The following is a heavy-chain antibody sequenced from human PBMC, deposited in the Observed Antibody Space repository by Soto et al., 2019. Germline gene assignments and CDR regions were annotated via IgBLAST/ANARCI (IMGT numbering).Heavy chain of an antibody. J-gene: IGHJ4*02. V-gene: IGHV1-24*01. CDR2: FDPEDGET. D-gene: IGHD4-17*01. Sequence: ASVKVSCKVSGYTLTELSMHWVRQAPGKGLEWMGGFDPEDGETIYAQKFQGRVTMTEDTSTDTAYMELSSLRSEDTAVYYCATDRRDGDYVVSFDYWGQGTLVTVSS. CDR1: GYTLTELS. CDR3: ATDRRDGDYVVSFDY.